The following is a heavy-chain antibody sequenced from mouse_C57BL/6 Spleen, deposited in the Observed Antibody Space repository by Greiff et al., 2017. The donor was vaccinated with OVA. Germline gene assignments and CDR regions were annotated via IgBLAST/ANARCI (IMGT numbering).Heavy chain of an antibody. D-gene: IGHD1-1*01. CDR1: GYTFTDYD. CDR2: IDPETGGT. Sequence: QVQLKQSGAELVRPGASVTLSCKASGYTFTDYDMHWVKQTPVHGLEWIGAIDPETGGTAYTQKFKGKAILTADKSSSTADMELRSLTSEDSAVYYCTRGGYYGSSYDAMDYWGQGTSVTVSS. J-gene: IGHJ4*01. V-gene: IGHV1-15*01. CDR3: TRGGYYGSSYDAMDY.